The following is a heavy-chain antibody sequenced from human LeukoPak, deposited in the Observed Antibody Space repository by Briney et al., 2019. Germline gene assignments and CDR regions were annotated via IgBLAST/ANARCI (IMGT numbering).Heavy chain of an antibody. CDR1: GFTFSSYA. J-gene: IGHJ4*02. D-gene: IGHD5-18*01. CDR2: ISYDGSNK. V-gene: IGHV3-30*04. Sequence: GSLRLSCAASGFTFSSYAMHWVRQAPGKGLEWVAVISYDGSNKYYADSVKGRFTISRDNSKNTLYLQMNSLRAEDTAVYYCARVYSYGYSSGEGIDYWGQGTLVTVSS. CDR3: ARVYSYGYSSGEGIDY.